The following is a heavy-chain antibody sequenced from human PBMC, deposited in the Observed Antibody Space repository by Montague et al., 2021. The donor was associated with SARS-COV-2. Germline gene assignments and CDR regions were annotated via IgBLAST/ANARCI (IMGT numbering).Heavy chain of an antibody. Sequence: SETLSLTCTVSGGSITSSSYYWGWIRQPPGKGLEWIGNIYYSGSTYYNPSLKSRVTISVDTSKYQFSLKLSSVTAADTAVYYCVSLCKCGSGSYYDLCDYYTYGVDVWGQGTLVTVSS. CDR1: GGSITSSSYY. CDR3: VSLCKCGSGSYYDLCDYYTYGVDV. V-gene: IGHV4-39*01. J-gene: IGHJ4*02. CDR2: IYYSGST. D-gene: IGHD3-10*01.